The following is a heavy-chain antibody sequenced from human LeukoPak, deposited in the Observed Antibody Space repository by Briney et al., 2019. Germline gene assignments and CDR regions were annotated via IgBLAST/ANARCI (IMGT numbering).Heavy chain of an antibody. D-gene: IGHD1-26*01. J-gene: IGHJ3*02. Sequence: ASVKVSCKASGYTFTSYDINWVRQATGQGLEWMGWMNPNSGNTGYAQKFQGSVTMTRNTSISTAYMELSSLRSEDTAVYYCARGRVGATTFDIWGQGTMVTVSS. CDR1: GYTFTSYD. CDR3: ARGRVGATTFDI. CDR2: MNPNSGNT. V-gene: IGHV1-8*01.